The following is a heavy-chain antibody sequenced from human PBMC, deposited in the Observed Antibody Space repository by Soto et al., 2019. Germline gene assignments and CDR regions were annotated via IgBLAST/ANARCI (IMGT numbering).Heavy chain of an antibody. CDR1: ADTFTSYY. Sequence: ASVKVYCQAPADTFTSYYILWVRQAPGHGLEWMGIINPNGGSTRFAQTFQGRITMTTDTSTRTVYMALRSLRSDETAVYYCARSSGGVCGIIIECSNWLDPWGQGSLVTVSS. V-gene: IGHV1-46*01. CDR2: INPNGGST. CDR3: ARSSGGVCGIIIECSNWLDP. J-gene: IGHJ5*02. D-gene: IGHD3-10*01.